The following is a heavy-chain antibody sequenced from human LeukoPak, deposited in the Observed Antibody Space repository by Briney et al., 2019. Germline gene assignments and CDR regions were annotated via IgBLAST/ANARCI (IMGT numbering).Heavy chain of an antibody. J-gene: IGHJ3*01. CDR2: INHSGST. V-gene: IGHV4-34*08. CDR1: GETFSGYF. CDR3: AGQSLAILRAFDV. D-gene: IGHD6-19*01. Sequence: PSETLSLTCAVYGETFSGYFWNIFRQAPGKGLEWIGEINHSGSTSYNPSLKNRVTVSVDTAKNQFSMTLNSVTAADTAVYYCAGQSLAILRAFDVWGQGTKVTISS.